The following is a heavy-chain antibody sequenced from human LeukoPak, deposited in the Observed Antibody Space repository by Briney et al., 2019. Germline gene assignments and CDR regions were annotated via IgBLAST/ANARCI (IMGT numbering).Heavy chain of an antibody. Sequence: GASLKLSCKASGFTFTSYAMSWVRQAPGQGLEWMAWISANSGNTNYAHSVKGRFTISRDNSKNTVYLQMNSLRAEDTAVYYCAKGTQPIRRYYYVWGSYRPTRETAIDYWGQGTLVTVSS. V-gene: IGHV3-23*01. CDR2: ISANSGNT. CDR1: GFTFTSYA. D-gene: IGHD3-16*02. CDR3: AKGTQPIRRYYYVWGSYRPTRETAIDY. J-gene: IGHJ4*02.